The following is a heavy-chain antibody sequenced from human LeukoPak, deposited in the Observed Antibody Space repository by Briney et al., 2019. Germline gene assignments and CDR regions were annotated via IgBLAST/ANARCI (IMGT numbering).Heavy chain of an antibody. V-gene: IGHV4-59*01. D-gene: IGHD3-3*01. CDR1: GGSISSYY. CDR3: ARFYYDFPPVYYPLDPNGSAP. CDR2: IYYSGST. Sequence: SETLSLTCTVSGGSISSYYWSWIRQPPGKGLEWIGYIYYSGSTNYNPSLKSRVTISVDTSRNQFSLKLSSVTAADTAVYYCARFYYDFPPVYYPLDPNGSAPWAKGPLVTVPS. J-gene: IGHJ5*02.